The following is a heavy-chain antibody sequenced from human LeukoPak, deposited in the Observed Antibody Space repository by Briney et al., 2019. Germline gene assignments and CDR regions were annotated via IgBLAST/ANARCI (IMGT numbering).Heavy chain of an antibody. V-gene: IGHV3-13*01. CDR2: IGTAADT. CDR1: RFTFSSYD. J-gene: IGHJ4*02. Sequence: SGGSLRLSCAASRFTFSSYDMHWVRQGTGKGLEWVSGIGTAADTYYLDSVKGRFTISRDNSKNTLYLQMNSLRAEDTAVYYCAKIQRAAAAGRGYFDYWGQGTLVTVSS. D-gene: IGHD6-13*01. CDR3: AKIQRAAAAGRGYFDY.